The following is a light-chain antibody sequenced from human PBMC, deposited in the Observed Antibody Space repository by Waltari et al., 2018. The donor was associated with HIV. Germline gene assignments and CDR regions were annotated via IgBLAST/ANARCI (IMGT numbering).Light chain of an antibody. CDR2: AAT. J-gene: IGKJ4*01. CDR1: QDVGNF. Sequence: AIQMTQSPSSLSASTGDRVTITCRASQDVGNFVAWYRRRPGEAPKLLIYAATTVHSGVPSRFSGGGSGAEFALTISCLQSEDFATYFCQQYHSYPLTFGGGTKVEI. CDR3: QQYHSYPLT. V-gene: IGKV1-8*01.